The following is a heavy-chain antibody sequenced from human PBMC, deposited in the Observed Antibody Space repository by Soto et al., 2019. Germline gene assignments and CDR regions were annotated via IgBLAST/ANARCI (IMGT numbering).Heavy chain of an antibody. CDR1: GVTFSDYA. V-gene: IGHV3-30*18. J-gene: IGHJ4*02. CDR3: AKGGRQWLVTSDFNY. D-gene: IGHD6-19*01. Sequence: PGGSLSLSCAASGVTFSDYAMDGVRQAPGKGLEWVAVVSHDGRNTHYADSVKGRFTISRDSSKNTVSLEMTSLRAEDTAVYYCAKGGRQWLVTSDFNYWGQGALVTVSS. CDR2: VSHDGRNT.